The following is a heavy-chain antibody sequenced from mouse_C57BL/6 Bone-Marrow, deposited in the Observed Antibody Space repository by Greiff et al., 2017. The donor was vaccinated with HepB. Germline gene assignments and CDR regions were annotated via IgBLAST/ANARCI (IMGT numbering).Heavy chain of an antibody. Sequence: QVQLQQPGAELVKPGASVKLSCKASGYTFTSYWMQWVKQSPEQGLEWIGEIDPSDSYTNYNQKFKGKATLTVDTSSSTAYMQLSSLTSEDSAVYYCARFSPHYYGSSYGYAMDYWGQGTSVTVSS. V-gene: IGHV1-50*01. D-gene: IGHD1-1*01. CDR2: IDPSDSYT. CDR3: ARFSPHYYGSSYGYAMDY. J-gene: IGHJ4*01. CDR1: GYTFTSYW.